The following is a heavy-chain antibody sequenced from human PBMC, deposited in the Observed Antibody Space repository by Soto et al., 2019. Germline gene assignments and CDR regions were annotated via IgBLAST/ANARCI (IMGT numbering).Heavy chain of an antibody. J-gene: IGHJ3*01. Sequence: EVQLVETGGGLIQPGGSLRLSCAASGFTVSSNYMSWVRQAPGQGLEWVSVIYSGGSTYYADSVKGRFTISSDNSKNTLYLQTNSLRAEDTAVYYCARDLGGVGGGGAFDVWGQGTMVTVSS. CDR3: ARDLGGVGGGGAFDV. CDR2: IYSGGST. CDR1: GFTVSSNY. D-gene: IGHD3-3*01. V-gene: IGHV3-53*02.